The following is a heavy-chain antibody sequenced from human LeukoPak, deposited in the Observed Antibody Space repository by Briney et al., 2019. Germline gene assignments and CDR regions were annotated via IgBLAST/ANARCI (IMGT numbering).Heavy chain of an antibody. D-gene: IGHD7-27*01. CDR2: ISSSSSYI. Sequence: GGSLRLSCAASGVTFSSYSMNWGRQAPGKGLGLVSSISSSSSYIYYADSVKGRFTISRDNAKNSLYLQMDSLRAEDTAVYYCARGTQLGIFGDWGQGTLVTVSS. CDR1: GVTFSSYS. V-gene: IGHV3-21*01. J-gene: IGHJ4*02. CDR3: ARGTQLGIFGD.